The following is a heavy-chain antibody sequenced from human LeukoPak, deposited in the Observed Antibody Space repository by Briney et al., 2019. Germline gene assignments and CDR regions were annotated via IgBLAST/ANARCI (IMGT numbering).Heavy chain of an antibody. CDR1: GGTFSSYA. V-gene: IGHV1-69*13. J-gene: IGHJ4*02. CDR2: IIPIFGTA. Sequence: SVKVSCKASGGTFSSYAISWVRQAPGQWLGWMGGIIPIFGTANYAQKFQGRVTITADESTSTAYMELSSLRSEDTAVYYCARDHPNDFWSGYYFDYWGQGTLVTVSS. D-gene: IGHD3-3*01. CDR3: ARDHPNDFWSGYYFDY.